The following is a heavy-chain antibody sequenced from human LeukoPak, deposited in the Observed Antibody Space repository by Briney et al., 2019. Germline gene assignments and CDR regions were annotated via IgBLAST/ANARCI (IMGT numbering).Heavy chain of an antibody. CDR2: INPNSGGT. D-gene: IGHD2-8*01. V-gene: IGHV1-2*02. Sequence: ASVKVSCKASGYTFTSYGISWVRQAPGQGLEWMGWINPNSGGTNYAQKFQGRVTMTRDTSISTAYMELSRLRSDDTAVYYCARAASRYYYFDYWGQGTLVTVSS. CDR1: GYTFTSYG. J-gene: IGHJ4*02. CDR3: ARAASRYYYFDY.